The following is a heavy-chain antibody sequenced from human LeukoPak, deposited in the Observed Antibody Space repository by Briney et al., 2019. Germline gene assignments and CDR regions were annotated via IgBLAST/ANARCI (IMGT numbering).Heavy chain of an antibody. CDR3: AKESPERAGRGWFWDY. D-gene: IGHD1-1*01. CDR2: ISGSGGST. V-gene: IGHV3-23*01. Sequence: GGSLRLSCAASGFTFSSYAMSWVRQAPGKGLEWVSAISGSGGSTYYADSVKGRFTISRDNSKNTLYLQMNSLRAEDTAVYYCAKESPERAGRGWFWDYWGQGTLVTVSS. CDR1: GFTFSSYA. J-gene: IGHJ4*02.